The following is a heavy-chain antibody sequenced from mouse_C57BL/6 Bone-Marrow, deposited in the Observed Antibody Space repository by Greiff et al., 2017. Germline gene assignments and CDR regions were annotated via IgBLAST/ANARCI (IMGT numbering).Heavy chain of an antibody. CDR3: TDYYFGSSAWFAY. J-gene: IGHJ3*01. V-gene: IGHV1-15*01. Sequence: QVQLQQSGAELVRPGASVTLSCKASGYTFTDYDMHWVKQTPVHGLAWIGAIDPETGGTAYNQKFKGKAILTADKSSSTAYMELRSRTSEDAAVYYWTDYYFGSSAWFAYWGQGTLVTVSA. D-gene: IGHD1-1*01. CDR1: GYTFTDYD. CDR2: IDPETGGT.